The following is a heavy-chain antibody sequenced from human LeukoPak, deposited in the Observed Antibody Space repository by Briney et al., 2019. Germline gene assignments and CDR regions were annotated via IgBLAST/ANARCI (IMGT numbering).Heavy chain of an antibody. CDR3: ARDLGHFDY. V-gene: IGHV4-59*01. CDR1: GGSISSYY. CDR2: IYYSGST. Sequence: SETLSLTCTVSGGSISSYYWSWIRQPPGKGLEWIGYIYYSGSTNYNPSLKSRVTISVDTSKNRFSLKLSSVTAADTAVYYCARDLGHFDYWGQGTLVTVSS. J-gene: IGHJ4*02.